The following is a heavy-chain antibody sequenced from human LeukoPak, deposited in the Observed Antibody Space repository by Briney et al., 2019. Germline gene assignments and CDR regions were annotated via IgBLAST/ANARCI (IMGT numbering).Heavy chain of an antibody. J-gene: IGHJ3*02. Sequence: ASVKVSCKASGGTFSSYAISWVRQAPGQGLEWMGRIIPILGIANYAKKFQGRVTITADKSTSTAYMELSSLRSEDTAVYYCARKYYYDSSGRPDDAFDIWGQGKMVTVSS. CDR3: ARKYYYDSSGRPDDAFDI. CDR1: GGTFSSYA. CDR2: IIPILGIA. V-gene: IGHV1-69*04. D-gene: IGHD3-22*01.